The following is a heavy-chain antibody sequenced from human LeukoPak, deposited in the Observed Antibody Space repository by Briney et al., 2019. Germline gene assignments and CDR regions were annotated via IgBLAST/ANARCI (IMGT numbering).Heavy chain of an antibody. J-gene: IGHJ4*02. CDR3: ARVPYSDYFDY. D-gene: IGHD2-21*01. CDR2: ISYDGSNK. Sequence: GGSLRLSCAASGFTFSIYAMSWVRQAPGKGLEWVAVISYDGSNKYYANSVKGRFTISRDNSKNTLYLQMNSLRAEDTAVYYCARVPYSDYFDYWGQGTLVTVSS. CDR1: GFTFSIYA. V-gene: IGHV3-30*04.